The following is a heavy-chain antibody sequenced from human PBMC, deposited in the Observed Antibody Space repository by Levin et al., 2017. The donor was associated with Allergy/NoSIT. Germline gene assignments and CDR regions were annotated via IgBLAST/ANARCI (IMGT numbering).Heavy chain of an antibody. V-gene: IGHV3-30*18. CDR1: GFTFSTYG. J-gene: IGHJ6*02. Sequence: GGSLRLSCGASGFTFSTYGMHWVRQASGKGLEWVAIITSDGSHKYYEDSVKGRFTISRDNSKNTVYLHMDSLRLEDTALYYCAKGGDMDVWGQGTTVTVSS. CDR3: AKGGDMDV. CDR2: ITSDGSHK. D-gene: IGHD3-16*01.